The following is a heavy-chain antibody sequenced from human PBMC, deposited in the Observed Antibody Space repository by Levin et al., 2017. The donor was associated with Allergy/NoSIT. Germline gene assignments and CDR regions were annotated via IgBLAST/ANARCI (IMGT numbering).Heavy chain of an antibody. J-gene: IGHJ4*02. V-gene: IGHV4-61*01. CDR2: VFYSGQT. Sequence: ESLKISCTVSGGSVHSGYYYWTWIRQPPGKGLEWIGYVFYSGQTNYNPSLKSRVTISVDTSRNQFSLKMNSVTAADAAVYYCARDRGGNITGWNPYYFDSWGQGTLVTVSS. CDR3: ARDRGGNITGWNPYYFDS. D-gene: IGHD6-19*01. CDR1: GGSVHSGYYY.